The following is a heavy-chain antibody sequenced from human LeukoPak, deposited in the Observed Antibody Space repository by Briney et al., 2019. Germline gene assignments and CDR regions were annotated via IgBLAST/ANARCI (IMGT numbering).Heavy chain of an antibody. D-gene: IGHD1-14*01. Sequence: PGGSLRLSCAASEFTFSLYAMNWVRQAPGEGLEWVSYINDVSGDIHYADSVRGRFTTSRDNAKNTLYLQMNSLRAEDTAVYYCARDTFQPGRIDCWGQGTLVIVSS. V-gene: IGHV3-21*05. CDR1: EFTFSLYA. CDR2: INDVSGDI. J-gene: IGHJ4*02. CDR3: ARDTFQPGRIDC.